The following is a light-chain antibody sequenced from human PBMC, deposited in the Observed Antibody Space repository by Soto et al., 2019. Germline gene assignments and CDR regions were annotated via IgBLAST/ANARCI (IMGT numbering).Light chain of an antibody. Sequence: DIQMTQSPSSLSASVGDRVTTTCRASQSISSYLNWYQQKPGKAPKLLIFDASSLQSGVPSRFSGSGSGTDFPHTISSLQPEDFAIYYCQQSYSDPRTFGQGTKVEIK. J-gene: IGKJ1*01. CDR2: DAS. CDR1: QSISSY. CDR3: QQSYSDPRT. V-gene: IGKV1-39*01.